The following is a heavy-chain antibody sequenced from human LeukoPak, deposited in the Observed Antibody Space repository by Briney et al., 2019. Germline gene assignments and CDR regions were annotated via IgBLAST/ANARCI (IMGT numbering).Heavy chain of an antibody. Sequence: GGSLRLSCTGSGLTFSDFGLSWFRQAPGKGLEWVGFIRSKTYGGTIEYAASVKGRFTISRDDSKSIAYLQMNSLKTEDTAVYHCTADGTHSGIAAPDYWGQGTLVTVSS. CDR3: TADGTHSGIAAPDY. V-gene: IGHV3-49*03. J-gene: IGHJ4*02. CDR1: GLTFSDFG. D-gene: IGHD6-13*01. CDR2: IRSKTYGGTI.